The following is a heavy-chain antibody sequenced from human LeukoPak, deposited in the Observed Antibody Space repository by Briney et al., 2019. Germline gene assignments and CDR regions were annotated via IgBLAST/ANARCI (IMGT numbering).Heavy chain of an antibody. V-gene: IGHV3-7*01. CDR2: IKEDGSET. D-gene: IGHD6-13*01. Sequence: GGSLRLSCVASGFTFETYWMSWVRQAPGKGLEWVANIKEDGSETYYVDSVKGQFTISRDNAKNSLYLQMNSLRADDTAVYYCARDWSSWYKYFDHWGQGTLVTVSS. CDR1: GFTFETYW. CDR3: ARDWSSWYKYFDH. J-gene: IGHJ4*02.